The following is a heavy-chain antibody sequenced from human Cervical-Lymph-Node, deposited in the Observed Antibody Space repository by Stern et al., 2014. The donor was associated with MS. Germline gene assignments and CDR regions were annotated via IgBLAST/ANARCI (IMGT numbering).Heavy chain of an antibody. CDR2: IYYSGTT. CDR1: GGSISSDNYY. D-gene: IGHD2-2*01. V-gene: IGHV4-31*03. J-gene: IGHJ6*02. CDR3: ARDHFTTSLDV. Sequence: QVQLGQSGPGLVKPSQTLSLTCTVSGGSISSDNYYWTWIRQHPGKGLEWIGPIYYSGTTYYNPSLKSRVSITVETSKNLFSLRLSSVTAADTAVYYCARDHFTTSLDVWGHGTTVTVS.